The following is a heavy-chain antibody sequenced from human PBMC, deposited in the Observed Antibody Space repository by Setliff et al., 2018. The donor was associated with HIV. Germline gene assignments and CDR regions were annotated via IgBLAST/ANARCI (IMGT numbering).Heavy chain of an antibody. J-gene: IGHJ4*02. CDR2: IWYDGRNK. V-gene: IGHV3-33*08. Sequence: GGSLRLSCAASGFTFSNAWMSWVRQAPGKGLEWVAAIWYDGRNKYYEDSVKGRFTISRDNSKNTLYVQMNSLRVKDTAVYYCARDLDHFDSSGFVDFWGQGTLVTVS. CDR3: ARDLDHFDSSGFVDF. D-gene: IGHD3-22*01. CDR1: GFTFSNAW.